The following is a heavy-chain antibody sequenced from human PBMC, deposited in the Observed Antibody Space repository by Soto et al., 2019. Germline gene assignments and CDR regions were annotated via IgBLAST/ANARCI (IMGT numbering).Heavy chain of an antibody. V-gene: IGHV4-30-2*01. J-gene: IGHJ5*02. CDR1: GDSISGSHYS. CDR2: IHSGGT. Sequence: LQLQESGARLVKPSQTLSLTCAVSGDSISGSHYSWSWIRQPPGKGLEWIGYIHSGGTHYSPSLRSRVSISIDGSKNQFSLRLTSVTAADTAVYYCSTSSSGWPTWLDPWGQGPLVTVSS. CDR3: STSSSGWPTWLDP. D-gene: IGHD6-19*01.